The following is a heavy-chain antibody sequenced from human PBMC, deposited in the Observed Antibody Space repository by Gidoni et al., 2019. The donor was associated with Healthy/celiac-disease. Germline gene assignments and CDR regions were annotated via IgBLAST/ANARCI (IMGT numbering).Heavy chain of an antibody. CDR1: GYTFTSYG. CDR3: ARTEDIVVVVAASWFDP. D-gene: IGHD2-15*01. J-gene: IGHJ5*02. Sequence: QVQLVQSGAEVKKPGDSVKVSCTASGYTFTSYGISWVLQAPGQGLEWMGWISAYNGNTNYAQKLKGRVTMTTDTSTSTAYMELRSLRSEDTAVYYCARTEDIVVVVAASWFDPWGQGTLVTVSS. CDR2: ISAYNGNT. V-gene: IGHV1-18*01.